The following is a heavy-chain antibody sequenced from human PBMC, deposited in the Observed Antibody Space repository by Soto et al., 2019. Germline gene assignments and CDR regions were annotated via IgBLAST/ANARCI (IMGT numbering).Heavy chain of an antibody. V-gene: IGHV5-51*01. J-gene: IGHJ4*02. CDR1: GYIFTSYW. CDR2: IYPGDSDT. Sequence: LGESLKISCKGSGYIFTSYWIGWVRQMPGKGLEWMGIIYPGDSDTRYSPSFQGQFTISADKSISTAYLQWGSLKASDTAMYYCARSDILRHTIDYWGQGTLVTVSS. D-gene: IGHD3-9*01. CDR3: ARSDILRHTIDY.